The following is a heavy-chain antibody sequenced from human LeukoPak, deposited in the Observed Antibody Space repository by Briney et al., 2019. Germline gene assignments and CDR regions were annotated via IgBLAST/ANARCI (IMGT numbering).Heavy chain of an antibody. CDR2: INPNSGGT. CDR1: GYTFTGYY. V-gene: IGHV1-2*04. Sequence: GASVKVSCKASGYTFTGYYMHWVRQAPGQGLEWMGWINPNSGGTNYAQKFQGWVTMTRDTSISTAYMELSRLRSDDTAVYYCARGEPLWFGELLSGRYYFDYWGQGTLVTVSS. D-gene: IGHD3-10*01. J-gene: IGHJ4*02. CDR3: ARGEPLWFGELLSGRYYFDY.